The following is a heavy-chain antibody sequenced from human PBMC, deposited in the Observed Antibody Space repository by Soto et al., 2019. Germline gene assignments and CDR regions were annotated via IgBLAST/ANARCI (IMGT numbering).Heavy chain of an antibody. J-gene: IGHJ4*02. V-gene: IGHV3-30-3*01. CDR3: ARTFDTITYYFDY. D-gene: IGHD3-9*01. CDR2: ISFDGNII. Sequence: VGSLRLSCAASEFSFSSYAMHWIRQAPGKGLEWVAVISFDGNIIHYADSVKGRFIISRDNSKNTMYLQMHSLSGEDTAVYYCARTFDTITYYFDYWGQGTLVTGLL. CDR1: EFSFSSYA.